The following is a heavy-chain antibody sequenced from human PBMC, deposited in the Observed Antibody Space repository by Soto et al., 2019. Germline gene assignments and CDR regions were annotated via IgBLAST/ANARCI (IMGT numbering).Heavy chain of an antibody. J-gene: IGHJ3*02. Sequence: SVKLSCKASGGSFSSYTISWGRQAPRQGLEWMGRIIPILGIANYAQKFQGRVTITADKSTSTAYMELSSLRSGDTAVYYCARGIVVVAATPDAFDIWGQGTMVTVSS. V-gene: IGHV1-69*02. CDR1: GGSFSSYT. D-gene: IGHD2-15*01. CDR3: ARGIVVVAATPDAFDI. CDR2: IIPILGIA.